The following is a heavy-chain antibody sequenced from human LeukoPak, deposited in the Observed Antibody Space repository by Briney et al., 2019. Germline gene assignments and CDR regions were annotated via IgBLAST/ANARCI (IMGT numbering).Heavy chain of an antibody. J-gene: IGHJ2*01. D-gene: IGHD4-17*01. CDR2: IYYSGST. Sequence: SDTLSLTCTLSVGSISSYYWSWIRQPPGKGLECIGYIYYSGSTNYNPSLKSRVTISVDTSKNQFSLKLSSVTAADTAVYYCARNPIADYGDYAPLYWYFDLWGRGTLVTVSS. CDR3: ARNPIADYGDYAPLYWYFDL. CDR1: VGSISSYY. V-gene: IGHV4-59*07.